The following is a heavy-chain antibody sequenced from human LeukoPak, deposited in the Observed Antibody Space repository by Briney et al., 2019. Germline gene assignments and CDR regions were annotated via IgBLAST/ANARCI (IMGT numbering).Heavy chain of an antibody. CDR1: GVSFSNYW. V-gene: IGHV3-30*02. D-gene: IGHD3-22*01. CDR3: AKGRYYDNTGYPIDY. CDR2: IRYDANIK. J-gene: IGHJ4*02. Sequence: GGSLRLSCAASGVSFSNYWMTWVRQAPGKGLEWVAFIRYDANIKYFADSVKGRFTISRDTSKNTLYLQMNSLRAEDTAVYYCAKGRYYDNTGYPIDYWGQGTLVTVSS.